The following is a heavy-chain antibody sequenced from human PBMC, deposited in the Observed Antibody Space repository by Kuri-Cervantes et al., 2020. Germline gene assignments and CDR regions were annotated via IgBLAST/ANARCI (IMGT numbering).Heavy chain of an antibody. CDR3: ARRKFNVLTGTNWFDL. D-gene: IGHD3-9*01. V-gene: IGHV4-39*01. J-gene: IGHJ5*02. Sequence: ESLKISCTVSGASISSCSYYWGRLRPPPGKGLEWIGTMCYSGSPYLNPSLKRRVSITVDTSKNQYSLMLSSVNAAATALYYYARRKFNVLTGTNWFDLWGQGTLVTVSS. CDR1: GASISSCSYY. CDR2: MCYSGSP.